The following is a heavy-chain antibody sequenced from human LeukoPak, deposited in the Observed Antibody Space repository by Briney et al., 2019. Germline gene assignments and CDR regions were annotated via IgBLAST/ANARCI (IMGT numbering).Heavy chain of an antibody. Sequence: PSGTLSLTCDVSGGTITQTNYWTWVRPPPGKGLEWIGEVNLQGGTNYNPSLLRRVAISVDTSANHVSLQMTSVTAADTAVYYCAREGGSYRPLDYSGQGTLVTVSS. CDR1: GGTITQTNY. J-gene: IGHJ4*02. CDR3: AREGGSYRPLDY. CDR2: VNLQGGT. V-gene: IGHV4-4*02. D-gene: IGHD3-16*02.